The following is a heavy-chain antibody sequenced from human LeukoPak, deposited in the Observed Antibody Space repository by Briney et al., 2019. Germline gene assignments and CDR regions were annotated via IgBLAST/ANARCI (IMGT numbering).Heavy chain of an antibody. V-gene: IGHV3-9*01. CDR3: AKSRSSPLYYYGMDV. CDR2: ISWNSGSI. J-gene: IGHJ6*02. CDR1: GFTFDDYA. Sequence: GGSLRLSCAASGFTFDDYAMHWVRQAPGKGLEWVSGISWNSGSIGYADSVKGRFTISRDNAKNSLYLQMNSLRAEDTALYYCAKSRSSPLYYYGMDVWGQGTTVTVSS. D-gene: IGHD6-13*01.